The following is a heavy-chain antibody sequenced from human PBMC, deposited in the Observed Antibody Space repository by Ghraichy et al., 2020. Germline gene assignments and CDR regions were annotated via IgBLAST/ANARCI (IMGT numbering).Heavy chain of an antibody. Sequence: GGSLRLSCAASGFTFSSYAMHWVRQAPGKGLEYVSAISSNGGSTYYANSVKGRFTISRDNSKNTLYLQMGSLRAEDMAVYYCARDLKGGYGSGSYYNVRDYYYGMDVWGQGTTVTVSS. CDR1: GFTFSSYA. CDR2: ISSNGGST. CDR3: ARDLKGGYGSGSYYNVRDYYYGMDV. V-gene: IGHV3-64*01. J-gene: IGHJ6*02. D-gene: IGHD3-10*01.